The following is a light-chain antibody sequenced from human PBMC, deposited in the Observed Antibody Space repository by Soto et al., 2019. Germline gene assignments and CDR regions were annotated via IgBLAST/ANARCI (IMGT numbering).Light chain of an antibody. CDR1: SGSIASNY. CDR2: EDN. V-gene: IGLV6-57*04. J-gene: IGLJ7*01. Sequence: KYMLTQPHSVSESPGKTVTISCTRSSGSIASNYVQWYQQRPGSAPTTVIYEDNQRPSGVPDRFSGSIDSSSNSASLTISGLKTEDEADYYCQSYDSSSLAVFGGGTQLTVL. CDR3: QSYDSSSLAV.